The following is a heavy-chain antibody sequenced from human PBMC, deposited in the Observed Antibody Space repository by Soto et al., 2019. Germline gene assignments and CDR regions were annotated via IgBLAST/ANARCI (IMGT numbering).Heavy chain of an antibody. Sequence: GGSLRLSCAASGFTFSNYWMHWVRQAPGKGLVWVSRINSDGSSASYADSVMGRFTISRDNAKNTLYLQMNSLRAEDTAVYYCARDTLELLYYFDYWGQGTLVTVS. J-gene: IGHJ4*02. D-gene: IGHD1-7*01. CDR3: ARDTLELLYYFDY. V-gene: IGHV3-74*01. CDR2: INSDGSSA. CDR1: GFTFSNYW.